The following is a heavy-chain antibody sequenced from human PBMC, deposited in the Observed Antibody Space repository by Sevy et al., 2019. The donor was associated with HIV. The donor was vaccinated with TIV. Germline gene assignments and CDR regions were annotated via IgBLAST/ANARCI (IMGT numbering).Heavy chain of an antibody. CDR3: ARRRGYCSSTSCPFNYYYYYGMDV. D-gene: IGHD2-2*01. CDR1: GFTFSDYY. J-gene: IGHJ6*02. V-gene: IGHV3-11*04. CDR2: ISSSGSTI. Sequence: GGSLRLSCAASGFTFSDYYMSWIRQAPGKGLEWVSYISSSGSTIYYADSVKGRFTISRDNAKNSLYLQMNSLGAEDTAVYYNARRRGYCSSTSCPFNYYYYYGMDVWGQGTTVTVSS.